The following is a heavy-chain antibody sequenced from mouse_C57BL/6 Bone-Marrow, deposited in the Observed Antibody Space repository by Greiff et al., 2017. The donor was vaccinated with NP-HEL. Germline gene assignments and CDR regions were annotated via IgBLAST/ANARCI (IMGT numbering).Heavy chain of an antibody. CDR1: GYSFTGYY. CDR2: INPSTGGT. CDR3: GRGQLRRRKNYAMDY. J-gene: IGHJ4*01. V-gene: IGHV1-42*01. D-gene: IGHD3-2*02. Sequence: VQLQQSGPELVKPGASVKISCKASGYSFTGYYMNWVKQSPEKSLEWIGEINPSTGGTTYNQKFKAKATLTVDKSSSTAYMQLKSLTSEDSAVYYCGRGQLRRRKNYAMDYWGQGTSVTVSS.